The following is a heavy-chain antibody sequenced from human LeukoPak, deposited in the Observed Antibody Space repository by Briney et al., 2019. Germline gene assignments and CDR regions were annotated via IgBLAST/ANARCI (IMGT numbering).Heavy chain of an antibody. V-gene: IGHV3-21*05. CDR1: GFTFSSYS. CDR2: ISSSSTYI. Sequence: GGSLRLSCAASGFTFSSYSMNWVRQAPGKGLEWVSYISSSSTYIYYADSVTGRFTISRDNAKNSLYLQMNSLRDEDTAVYYCARLPELPGFGDYWGQGALVTVSS. CDR3: ARLPELPGFGDY. D-gene: IGHD3-10*01. J-gene: IGHJ4*02.